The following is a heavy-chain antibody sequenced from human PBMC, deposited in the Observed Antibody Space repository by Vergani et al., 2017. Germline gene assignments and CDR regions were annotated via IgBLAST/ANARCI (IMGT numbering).Heavy chain of an antibody. Sequence: QVQLQESGPGLVKPSETLSLTCTVPGGSISSYYWSWIRQPAGKGLEWIGRIYMNGNTNYNPSLKSRVAVSVDTSKNQFSLKLTSVTAADTAICYCARMTHCSGTTCPGAFDLWGQGTMVTVSA. D-gene: IGHD2-2*01. CDR1: GGSISSYY. J-gene: IGHJ3*01. V-gene: IGHV4-4*07. CDR2: IYMNGNT. CDR3: ARMTHCSGTTCPGAFDL.